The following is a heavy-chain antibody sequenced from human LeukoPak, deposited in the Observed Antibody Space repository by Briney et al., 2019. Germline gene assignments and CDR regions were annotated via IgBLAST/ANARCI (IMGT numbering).Heavy chain of an antibody. CDR2: LKQDGSEK. CDR1: GFTFSSYW. Sequence: GGSLRLSCAASGFTFSSYWMSWVRQAPGKGLEWVANLKQDGSEKNYVDSVKGRFTISRDNAKKSLYLQMNNLRAEDTAVYYCARDSPFGCNWGQGTLVTVSS. D-gene: IGHD2-15*01. CDR3: ARDSPFGCN. J-gene: IGHJ4*02. V-gene: IGHV3-7*01.